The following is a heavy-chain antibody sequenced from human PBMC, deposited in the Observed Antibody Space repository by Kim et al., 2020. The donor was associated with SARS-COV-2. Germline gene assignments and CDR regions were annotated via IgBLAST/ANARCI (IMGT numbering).Heavy chain of an antibody. V-gene: IGHV4-34*01. Sequence: SETLSLTCAVYGGSFSGYYWSWIRQPPGKGLEWIGEINHSGSTNYNPSLKSRVTISVDTSKNQFSLKLSSVTAADTAVYYCARGEFGVVTQYFDYWGQGTLVTVSS. CDR3: ARGEFGVVTQYFDY. CDR1: GGSFSGYY. CDR2: INHSGST. D-gene: IGHD3-3*01. J-gene: IGHJ4*02.